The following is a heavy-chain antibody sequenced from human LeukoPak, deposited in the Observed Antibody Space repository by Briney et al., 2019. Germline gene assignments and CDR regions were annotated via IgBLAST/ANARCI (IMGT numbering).Heavy chain of an antibody. Sequence: ASVKVSCKVSGYTLTELSMHWVRQAPGKGLEWMGGFDPEDGETIYAQKFQGRVTMTEDTSTDTAYMELSSLRSEDTAVYYCATRQLRYYDGSGYYSAWCYWGQGTLVTVSS. CDR1: GYTLTELS. V-gene: IGHV1-24*01. J-gene: IGHJ4*02. D-gene: IGHD3-22*01. CDR2: FDPEDGET. CDR3: ATRQLRYYDGSGYYSAWCY.